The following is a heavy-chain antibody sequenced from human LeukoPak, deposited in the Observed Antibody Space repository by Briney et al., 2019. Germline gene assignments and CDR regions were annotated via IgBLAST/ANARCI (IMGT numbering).Heavy chain of an antibody. CDR2: ISGGGGST. CDR3: AKGPSRRGLLQSRQSYFDY. J-gene: IGHJ4*02. V-gene: IGHV3-23*01. D-gene: IGHD1-26*01. CDR1: GFTFSSYA. Sequence: PGGSLRLSCAASGFTFSSYAMSWVRQAPGKGLEWVSTISGGGGSTYYADSVKGRFTISRDNSKNTLFLQMNSLRAEDTAVFYCAKGPSRRGLLQSRQSYFDYWGQGTLVTVSS.